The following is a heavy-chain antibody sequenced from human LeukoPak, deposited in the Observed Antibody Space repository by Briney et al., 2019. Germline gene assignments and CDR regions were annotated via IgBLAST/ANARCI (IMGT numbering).Heavy chain of an antibody. Sequence: GGSLRLSCAASGFTFSSYSMNWVRQAPGKGLEWVSSISSSSSYIYYADSVMGRFTISRDNSKNTLYLQMNSLSAEDTAVYYCAKRGNPTVGHHYLDVWGKGTTVSVSS. J-gene: IGHJ6*03. CDR3: AKRGNPTVGHHYLDV. CDR2: ISSSSSYI. V-gene: IGHV3-21*04. CDR1: GFTFSSYS. D-gene: IGHD1-1*01.